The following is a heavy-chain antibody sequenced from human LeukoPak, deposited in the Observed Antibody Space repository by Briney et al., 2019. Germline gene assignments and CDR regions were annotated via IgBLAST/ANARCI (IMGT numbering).Heavy chain of an antibody. CDR1: GFTFSNHW. V-gene: IGHV3-74*01. J-gene: IGHJ4*02. CDR3: TKDRVWNSFDS. D-gene: IGHD1-1*01. Sequence: GGSLRLSCAASGFTFSNHWMNWVRQAPGKGLVWVSRINTDGSSTTYADSVKGRFTISRDNAKNTLYLQMDSLKNEDTAVYYCTKDRVWNSFDSWGQGTLVTVSS. CDR2: INTDGSST.